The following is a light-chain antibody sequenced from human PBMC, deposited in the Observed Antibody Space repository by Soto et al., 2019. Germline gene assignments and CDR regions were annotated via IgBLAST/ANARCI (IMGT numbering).Light chain of an antibody. V-gene: IGLV2-14*01. J-gene: IGLJ1*01. CDR3: SSYTSSSTRV. CDR1: SSDVGGYNF. CDR2: EVS. Sequence: QSVLTQPASVSGSPGQSITISCTGTSSDVGGYNFVSWYQQHPGKVPKLLIYEVSDRPPGVSNRFSGSKSGNTASLTISGLQAEDEGDYYCSSYTSSSTRVFGTGTKVTVL.